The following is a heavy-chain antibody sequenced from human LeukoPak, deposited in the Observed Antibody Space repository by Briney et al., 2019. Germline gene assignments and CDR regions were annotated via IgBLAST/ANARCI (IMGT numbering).Heavy chain of an antibody. D-gene: IGHD4-17*01. CDR3: ARVEWNYGDYYFDY. CDR2: IIPIFGTA. CDR1: GGTFSSYA. V-gene: IGHV1-69*01. Sequence: GASVKVSCKASGGTFSSYAISWVRQAPGQGLEWMGGIIPIFGTANYAQKFQGRVTITADESTSTAYMELSSLRSEDTAVYYCARVEWNYGDYYFDYWGQGTLVTVSS. J-gene: IGHJ4*02.